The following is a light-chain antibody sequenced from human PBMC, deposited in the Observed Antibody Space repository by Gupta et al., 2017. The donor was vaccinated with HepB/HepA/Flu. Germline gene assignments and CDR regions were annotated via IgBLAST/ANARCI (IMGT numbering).Light chain of an antibody. J-gene: IGLJ2*01. CDR1: KLGDKF. CDR2: KHT. V-gene: IGLV3-1*01. CDR3: QVWDRNTLF. Sequence: SLELTQPPSASAAPGQTASISCSGDKLGDKFVHWYQQKPGQSPVLVIYKHTNRPSAIPGRFSASNSGNTATLTISGTQAMDEDDYYCQVWDRNTLFFGGGTKLTVL.